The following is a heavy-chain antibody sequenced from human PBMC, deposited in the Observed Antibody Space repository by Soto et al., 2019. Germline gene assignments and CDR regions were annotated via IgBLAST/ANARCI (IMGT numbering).Heavy chain of an antibody. CDR2: IFYSGSA. CDR1: GASISSSSYY. Sequence: PSETLSLTCTVSGASISSSSYYGGWIRQPPGKGLEWIGSIFYSGSAYYSPSLKSRVTIFIDTSSNQFSLKVRSVTAADTAVFYCARQTYGDYAFDIWGLGTVVTVSS. J-gene: IGHJ3*02. D-gene: IGHD4-17*01. CDR3: ARQTYGDYAFDI. V-gene: IGHV4-39*01.